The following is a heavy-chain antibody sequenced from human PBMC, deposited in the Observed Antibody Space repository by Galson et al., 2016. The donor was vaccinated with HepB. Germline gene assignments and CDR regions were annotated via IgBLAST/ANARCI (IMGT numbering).Heavy chain of an antibody. CDR3: ARAHDYSGNYRMHAFDI. Sequence: SVKVSCKAFGGTFSSFPINWVRQAPGQGLEWIGGIIPIFGTTKYAQKLQGRVTITADKSTRTANMELSSLRSEDTAVYYCARAHDYSGNYRMHAFDIWGQGTVVTVSS. CDR1: GGTFSSFP. J-gene: IGHJ3*02. V-gene: IGHV1-69*06. D-gene: IGHD4-23*01. CDR2: IIPIFGTT.